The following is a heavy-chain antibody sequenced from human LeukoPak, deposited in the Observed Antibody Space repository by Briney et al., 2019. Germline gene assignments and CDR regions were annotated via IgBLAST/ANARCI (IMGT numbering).Heavy chain of an antibody. D-gene: IGHD5-18*01. CDR3: ARDRGRERGYGFYY. V-gene: IGHV3-30*12. CDR2: ISYDGSNK. Sequence: GGSLRLSCAASGFTFSSYGMHWVRQAPGKGLEWVAVISYDGSNKYYADSVKGRFTISRDNSKNTLYLQMNSLRAEDTAVYYCARDRGRERGYGFYYWGQGTLVTVSS. CDR1: GFTFSSYG. J-gene: IGHJ4*02.